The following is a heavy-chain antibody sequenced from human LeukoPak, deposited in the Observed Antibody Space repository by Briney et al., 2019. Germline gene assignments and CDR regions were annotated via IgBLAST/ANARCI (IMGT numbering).Heavy chain of an antibody. J-gene: IGHJ4*02. CDR3: ARGKGRGDY. CDR1: GGSFSGYY. Sequence: SETLSLTCAVCGGSFSGYYWSWIRQPPGKGLEWIGEINHSGSTNYNPSLKSRVTISVDTSKNQFSLKLSSVTAADTAVYYCARGKGRGDYWGQGTLVTVSS. CDR2: INHSGST. V-gene: IGHV4-34*01.